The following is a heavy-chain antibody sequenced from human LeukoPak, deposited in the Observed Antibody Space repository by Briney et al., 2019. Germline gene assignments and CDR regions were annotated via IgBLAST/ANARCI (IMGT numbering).Heavy chain of an antibody. D-gene: IGHD6-19*01. V-gene: IGHV3-30*03. CDR1: GFTFSSYS. CDR2: ISYDGSNK. Sequence: GGSLRLSCAASGFTFSSYSMNWVRQAPGKGLEWVAVISYDGSNKYYADSVKGRFTISRDNSKNTLYLQMNSLRAEDTAVYYCAGREGSGWYWGGYYYYYGMDVWGQGTTVTVSS. J-gene: IGHJ6*02. CDR3: AGREGSGWYWGGYYYYYGMDV.